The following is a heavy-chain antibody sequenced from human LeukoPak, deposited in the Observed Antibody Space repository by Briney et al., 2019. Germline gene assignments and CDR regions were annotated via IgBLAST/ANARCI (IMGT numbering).Heavy chain of an antibody. D-gene: IGHD5-18*01. CDR2: ISSSSSTI. CDR3: ARDRGYSYARPFDY. V-gene: IGHV3-48*01. CDR1: GFTFSSYS. J-gene: IGHJ4*02. Sequence: PGGSLRLSCAASGFTFSSYSMNWVRQASGKGLEWVSYISSSSSTIYYADSVKGRFTISRDNAKNSLYLQMNSLRAEDTAVYYCARDRGYSYARPFDYWGQGTLVTVSS.